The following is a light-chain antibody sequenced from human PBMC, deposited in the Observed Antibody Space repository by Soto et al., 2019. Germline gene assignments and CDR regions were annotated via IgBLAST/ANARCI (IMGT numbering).Light chain of an antibody. Sequence: DVQLTQSPTFLSSSLGDRVTITCRASQYISSHLAWYQQIPGKGPKLLIYAASTLPSGVPSRFSGSGSGADFTLAISSLQPEDFATYYCQQVYGYPHTLGQGTKLEIK. V-gene: IGKV1-9*01. CDR2: AAS. CDR1: QYISSH. CDR3: QQVYGYPHT. J-gene: IGKJ2*01.